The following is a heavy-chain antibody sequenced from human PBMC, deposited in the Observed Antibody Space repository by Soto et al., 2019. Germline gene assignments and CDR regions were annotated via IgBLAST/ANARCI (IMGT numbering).Heavy chain of an antibody. CDR3: AKLRYFDWSAYNWFEY. CDR1: GFTFSSYA. J-gene: IGHJ5*01. V-gene: IGHV3-23*01. CDR2: ISGSGATT. D-gene: IGHD3-9*01. Sequence: EVQLLESGGGLVQPGGSLRLSCAASGFTFSSYAMTWVRQAPGKGLEWVSGISGSGATTSYADSVKGRFTVSRDNSKNTLDLQMNSLRVEDTAVYHCAKLRYFDWSAYNWFEYWGQGTPVTVSS.